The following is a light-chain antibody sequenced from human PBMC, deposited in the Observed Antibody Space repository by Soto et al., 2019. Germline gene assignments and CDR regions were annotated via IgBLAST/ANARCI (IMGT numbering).Light chain of an antibody. CDR1: LSLYNID. CDR2: DAS. J-gene: IGKJ5*01. CDR3: QQRSDWPS. Sequence: EIVLTQSPGTLSLSPGESATLSCRASLSLYNIDLSWYQQKPGQAPRLLIYDASYRATGIPARFSGSGSGTDFTLTISSLEPEDFAVYYCQQRSDWPSFGQGTRLEIK. V-gene: IGKV3-11*01.